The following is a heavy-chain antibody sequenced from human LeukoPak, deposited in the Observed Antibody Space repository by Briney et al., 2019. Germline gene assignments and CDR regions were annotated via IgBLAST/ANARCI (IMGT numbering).Heavy chain of an antibody. CDR2: MNPNSCNT. CDR3: ARGSRGIAARRFDAFDI. D-gene: IGHD6-6*01. Sequence: ASVKVSCKASGYTFTSYDIDWVRQAAGQGLEWMGWMNPNSCNTGYAQKFQGRVTMTRNTSISTAYMELSSLRSEDTAVYYCARGSRGIAARRFDAFDIWGQGTMVTVSS. J-gene: IGHJ3*02. V-gene: IGHV1-8*01. CDR1: GYTFTSYD.